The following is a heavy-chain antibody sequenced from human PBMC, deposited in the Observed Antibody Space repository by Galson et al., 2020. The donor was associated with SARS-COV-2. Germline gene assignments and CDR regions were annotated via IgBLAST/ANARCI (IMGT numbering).Heavy chain of an antibody. V-gene: IGHV3-74*01. Sequence: GGSLRLSCAASGFTFSNYWMQWVRQVPGKGLVCVSRISSDGRTTTYADSVKGRFTISRGNAKNTLYLQMDSLRAEDTAVYYCTSGYCGTSCSGAFDIWGQGAMVTVSS. CDR2: ISSDGRTT. CDR1: GFTFSNYW. J-gene: IGHJ3*02. D-gene: IGHD2-2*01. CDR3: TSGYCGTSCSGAFDI.